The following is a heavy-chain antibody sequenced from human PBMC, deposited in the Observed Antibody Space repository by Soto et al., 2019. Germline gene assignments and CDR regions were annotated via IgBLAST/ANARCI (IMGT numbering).Heavy chain of an antibody. D-gene: IGHD2-2*01. CDR1: GFTFSSYA. CDR3: AKDEIVVVPAAMSENYYYYGMDV. Sequence: GGSLRLSCAASGFTFSSYAMSWVRQAPGKGLEWVSAISGSGGNTYYADSVKGRFTISRDNSKNTLYLQMNSLRAEDTAVYYCAKDEIVVVPAAMSENYYYYGMDVWGQGTTVTVSS. CDR2: ISGSGGNT. V-gene: IGHV3-23*01. J-gene: IGHJ6*02.